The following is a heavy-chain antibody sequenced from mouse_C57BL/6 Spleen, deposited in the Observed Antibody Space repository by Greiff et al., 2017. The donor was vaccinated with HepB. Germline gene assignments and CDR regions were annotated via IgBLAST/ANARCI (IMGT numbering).Heavy chain of an antibody. V-gene: IGHV1-84*01. D-gene: IGHD2-14*01. J-gene: IGHJ4*01. CDR1: GYTFTDYY. CDR3: AREVLGDAMDY. CDR2: IYPGSGNT. Sequence: LMESGPELVKPGASVKISCKASGYTFTDYYINWVKQRPGQGLEWIGWIYPGSGNTKYNEKFKGKATLTGDTSSSTAYMQLSSLTSEDSAVYFCAREVLGDAMDYWGQGTSVTVSS.